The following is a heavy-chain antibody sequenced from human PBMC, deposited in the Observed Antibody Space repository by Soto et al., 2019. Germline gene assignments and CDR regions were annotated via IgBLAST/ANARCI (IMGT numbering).Heavy chain of an antibody. CDR1: GFTFSSYG. V-gene: IGHV3-30*18. D-gene: IGHD5-12*01. CDR3: AKDNGSGCDWLRVGEASDI. Sequence: QVQLVESGGGVVQPGRSLRLSCAASGFTFSSYGMHWVRQAPGKGLEWVAVISYDGSNKYYADSVKGRLTISRDNSKNTLYLQMNSLRGEDTAMYYCAKDNGSGCDWLRVGEASDIWGQGTMVTVSS. J-gene: IGHJ3*02. CDR2: ISYDGSNK.